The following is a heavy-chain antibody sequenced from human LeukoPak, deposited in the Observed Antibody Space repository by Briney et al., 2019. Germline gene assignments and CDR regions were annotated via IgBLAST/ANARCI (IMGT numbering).Heavy chain of an antibody. Sequence: GGSLRLSCAASGFTFSNAWMSWVRQAPGKGLEWVGRIKSKTDGGTTDYAAPVKGGFTISRDDSKNTPYLQMNSLKTEDTAVYYCTTDPTYGDYYAFDIWGQGTMVTVSS. CDR1: GFTFSNAW. D-gene: IGHD4-17*01. V-gene: IGHV3-15*01. J-gene: IGHJ3*02. CDR2: IKSKTDGGTT. CDR3: TTDPTYGDYYAFDI.